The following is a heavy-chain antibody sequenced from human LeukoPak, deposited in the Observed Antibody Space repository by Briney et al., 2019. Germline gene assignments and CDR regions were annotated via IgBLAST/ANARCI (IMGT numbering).Heavy chain of an antibody. D-gene: IGHD3-22*01. Sequence: GGSLRLSCAASGFTFSTYVMNWVRQAPGKGLEWVSAISGSGSSTYYADSVKGRFTISRDNSKNTLYLQMNSLRAEDTAVYYCAKVGNYYDRSGYYSWGQGTLVTVSS. CDR2: ISGSGSST. J-gene: IGHJ4*02. V-gene: IGHV3-23*01. CDR1: GFTFSTYV. CDR3: AKVGNYYDRSGYYS.